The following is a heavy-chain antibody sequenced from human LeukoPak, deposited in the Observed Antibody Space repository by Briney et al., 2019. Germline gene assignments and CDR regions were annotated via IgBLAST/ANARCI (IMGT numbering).Heavy chain of an antibody. Sequence: SSETLSLTCTVSGGSISTSSYYWGWIRQPPGKGLEWIGTIYYSGSTYYNPSLKSRVNISVDTSKYQFSLKLSSVTAGDTAVYYCARGSQSLGYCSGGSCRAKIFDYWGQGTLVTVSS. D-gene: IGHD2-15*01. CDR1: GGSISTSSYY. CDR2: IYYSGST. V-gene: IGHV4-39*07. CDR3: ARGSQSLGYCSGGSCRAKIFDY. J-gene: IGHJ4*02.